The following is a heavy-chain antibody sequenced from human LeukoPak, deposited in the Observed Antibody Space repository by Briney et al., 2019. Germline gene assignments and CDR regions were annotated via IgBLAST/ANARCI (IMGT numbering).Heavy chain of an antibody. CDR2: ISYDGSNK. D-gene: IGHD5-24*01. V-gene: IGHV3-30-3*01. CDR3: ARGGRWLQFFHDY. CDR1: GFTFSSYA. J-gene: IGHJ4*02. Sequence: PGRSLRLSCAASGFTFSSYAMHWVRQAPGKGLEWVAVISYDGSNKYYADSVKGRFTISRDNSKNTLYLQMNSLRAEDTAVYYCARGGRWLQFFHDYWGQGTLVTVSS.